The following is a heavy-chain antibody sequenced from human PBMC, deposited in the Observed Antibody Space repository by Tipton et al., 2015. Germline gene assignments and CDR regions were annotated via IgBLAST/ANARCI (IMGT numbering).Heavy chain of an antibody. Sequence: TLSLTCAVSGGSISSNNYYWGWIRQAPGKGLEWIGSIHYTGNTYYNPSLKSRVTISVDTSKNQFSLHLSSVTAADTAVYYCAREVWYYDSSGYDYWGQGTLVTVSS. D-gene: IGHD3-22*01. J-gene: IGHJ4*02. CDR2: IHYTGNT. CDR1: GGSISSNNYY. CDR3: AREVWYYDSSGYDY. V-gene: IGHV4-39*07.